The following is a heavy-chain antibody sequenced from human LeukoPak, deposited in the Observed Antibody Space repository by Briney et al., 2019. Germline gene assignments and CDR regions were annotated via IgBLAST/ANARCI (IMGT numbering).Heavy chain of an antibody. CDR2: IRSKAYGGTT. CDR1: GFTFGDYA. J-gene: IGHJ5*02. Sequence: PGGSLRLSCTASGFTFGDYAMSWFRQAPGKGLEWVGFIRSKAYGGTTEYAASVKGRFTISRDDSKSIAYLQMNSLKTEDTAVYYCTRAGYNWNDSWFDPWGQGTLVTVSS. V-gene: IGHV3-49*03. D-gene: IGHD1-1*01. CDR3: TRAGYNWNDSWFDP.